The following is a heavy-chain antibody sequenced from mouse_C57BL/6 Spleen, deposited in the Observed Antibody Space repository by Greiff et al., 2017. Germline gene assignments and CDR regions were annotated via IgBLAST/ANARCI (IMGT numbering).Heavy chain of an antibody. V-gene: IGHV1-42*01. CDR3: ARRNWDDAWFAY. Sequence: EVQLQQSGPELVKPGASVKISCKASGYSFTGYYMNWVKQSPEKSLEWIGEINPSTGGTTYNQKFKAKATLTVDKSSSTAYMQLKSLTSEDSAVYYCARRNWDDAWFAYWGQGTLVTVSA. CDR1: GYSFTGYY. J-gene: IGHJ3*01. CDR2: INPSTGGT. D-gene: IGHD4-1*01.